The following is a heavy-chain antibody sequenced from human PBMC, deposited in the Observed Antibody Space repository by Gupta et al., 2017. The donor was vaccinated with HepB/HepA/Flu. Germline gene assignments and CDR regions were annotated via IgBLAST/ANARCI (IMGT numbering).Heavy chain of an antibody. V-gene: IGHV3-23*01. J-gene: IGHJ6*03. CDR2: IRDNGVKI. Sequence: GKGLEWVSVIRDNGVKIYYAESVRGRFTISRDNSKNTLYLQVNSLRVEDTATYYCARLSVVVPGFSHRSVAPQSRHYYMDVWGKGTTVTVSS. CDR3: ARLSVVVPGFSHRSVAPQSRHYYMDV. D-gene: IGHD2-2*01.